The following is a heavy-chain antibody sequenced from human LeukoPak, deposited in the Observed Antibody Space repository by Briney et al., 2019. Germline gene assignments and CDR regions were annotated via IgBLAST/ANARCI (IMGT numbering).Heavy chain of an antibody. D-gene: IGHD1-26*01. CDR2: IYPGDSDT. CDR3: ARSVSGSYPTFDY. J-gene: IGHJ4*02. V-gene: IGHV5-51*01. CDR1: GYSFTSYW. Sequence: GESLKISCQGSGYSFTSYWIAWVRQMPGKGLEWMGIIYPGDSDTRYSPSFQGQVTISADKSINTAYLQWSSLKASDTAMYYCARSVSGSYPTFDYWGQGTLVTVSS.